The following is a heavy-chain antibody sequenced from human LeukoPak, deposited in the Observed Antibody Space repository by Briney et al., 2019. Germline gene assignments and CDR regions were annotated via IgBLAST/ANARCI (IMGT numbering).Heavy chain of an antibody. D-gene: IGHD1-14*01. Sequence: SETLSLTCAVYGGSFSGYYWSWIRQPPGKGLEWIGEINHSGDTTYNPSLKSRVTILVDASKNQFSLKLSSVTAADTAVYYCARDVRGTGPSDYYYYGMDVWGQGTTVTVSS. CDR3: ARDVRGTGPSDYYYYGMDV. J-gene: IGHJ6*02. CDR1: GGSFSGYY. V-gene: IGHV4-34*01. CDR2: INHSGDT.